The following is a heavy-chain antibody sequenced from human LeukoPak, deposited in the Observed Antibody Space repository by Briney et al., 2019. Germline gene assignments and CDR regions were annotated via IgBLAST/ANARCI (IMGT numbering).Heavy chain of an antibody. D-gene: IGHD6-13*01. CDR2: INPSGGST. CDR3: ARDLAADGRVPDY. V-gene: IGHV1-46*01. J-gene: IGHJ4*02. CDR1: GYTFTSYY. Sequence: GAAVKVSCKASGYTFTSYYMHWVRQAPGQGLEWMGIINPSGGSTSYAQKFQGRVTMTRDMSTSTVYMELSSLRSEDTAVYYCARDLAADGRVPDYWGQGTLVTVSS.